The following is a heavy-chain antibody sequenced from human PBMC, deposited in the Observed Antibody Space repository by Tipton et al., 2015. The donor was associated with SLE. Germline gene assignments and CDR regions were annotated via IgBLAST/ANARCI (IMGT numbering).Heavy chain of an antibody. J-gene: IGHJ4*02. V-gene: IGHV4-61*01. CDR1: GGSISSGSYY. CDR2: FYFSGSS. CDR3: ARAQRTTSSHFDY. D-gene: IGHD1-14*01. Sequence: TLSLTCTVSGGSISSGSYYWSWIRQSPGKGLEWIGFFYFSGSSQYNPSLKSRVAISADTSNNQFSLRLTSMTPADTALYYCARAQRTTSSHFDYWGQGTLVTVSS.